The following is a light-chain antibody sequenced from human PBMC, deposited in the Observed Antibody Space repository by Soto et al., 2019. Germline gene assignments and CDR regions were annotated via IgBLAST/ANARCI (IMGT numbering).Light chain of an antibody. V-gene: IGLV1-51*02. CDR2: ENN. Sequence: QSVLTQPPSVSAASGQKVTISCSGSSSNIGNNYVSWYQQLPGTAPKLLIYENNKRPSGIPDRFSGSKSGTSATLGITGLQTGDEADYYCGTWDSSLSAGLFGTGTKLTVL. CDR3: GTWDSSLSAGL. J-gene: IGLJ1*01. CDR1: SSNIGNNY.